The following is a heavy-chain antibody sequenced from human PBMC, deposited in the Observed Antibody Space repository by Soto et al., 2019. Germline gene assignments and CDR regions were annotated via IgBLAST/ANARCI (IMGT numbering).Heavy chain of an antibody. Sequence: QVPGQGLEWMGRIIPILGIANYAQKFQGRVTITADKSTSTAYMELSSLRSEDTAVYYCARGNFWSGYSGGSAFDIWGQGTMVTVSS. J-gene: IGHJ3*02. CDR2: IIPILGIA. V-gene: IGHV1-69*04. CDR3: ARGNFWSGYSGGSAFDI. D-gene: IGHD3-3*01.